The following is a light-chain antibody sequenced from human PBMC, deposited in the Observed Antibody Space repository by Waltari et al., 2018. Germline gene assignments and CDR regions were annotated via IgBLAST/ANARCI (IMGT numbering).Light chain of an antibody. J-gene: IGLJ1*01. CDR2: EGS. CDR3: CSYARSRTGD. CDR1: DSDVGGYNL. V-gene: IGLV2-23*01. Sequence: QSALTQSASVSGSPGQSITISCTGIDSDVGGYNLVSWYQHHPGEAPRLIIYEGSGRPSGVSSRFSGSKSGNTASLTISGLQAEDEADYYCCSYARSRTGDFGTGTKVTVL.